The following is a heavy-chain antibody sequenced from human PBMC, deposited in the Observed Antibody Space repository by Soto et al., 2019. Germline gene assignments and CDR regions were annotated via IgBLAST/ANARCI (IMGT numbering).Heavy chain of an antibody. D-gene: IGHD6-13*01. Sequence: QVQLVQSGAELKKPGASVKVSCKASGYTFTNYGISWVRQAPGQGLERVGWINTYHGNTKYAQKLQGRVTMTEDTSTSTAYMELTSLRSDDTAVYYCARSPGYSASWGYFYSGMKIWCQGTTVIVSS. V-gene: IGHV1-18*01. J-gene: IGHJ6*02. CDR1: GYTFTNYG. CDR3: ARSPGYSASWGYFYSGMKI. CDR2: INTYHGNT.